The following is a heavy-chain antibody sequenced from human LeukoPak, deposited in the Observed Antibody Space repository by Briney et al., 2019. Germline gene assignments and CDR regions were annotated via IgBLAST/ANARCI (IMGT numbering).Heavy chain of an antibody. Sequence: GGSLRLSCGASGFIFEDYGMSGVRQVPGGGLEGGSGVNSIGDNSGYAESVKGRFTIYRDNARNSPYLQMNSLSAEDTALYYCLRPANTYGYPTGFWRQGTLVTVPS. CDR1: GFIFEDYG. D-gene: IGHD6-19*01. CDR2: VNSIGDNS. CDR3: LRPANTYGYPTGF. J-gene: IGHJ4*02. V-gene: IGHV3-20*04.